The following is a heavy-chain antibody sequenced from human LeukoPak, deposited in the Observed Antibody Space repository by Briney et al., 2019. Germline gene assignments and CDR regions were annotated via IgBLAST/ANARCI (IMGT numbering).Heavy chain of an antibody. Sequence: PSQTLPLTCTVSGGSISSGDYYWSWIRQPPGKGLEWIGYIYYSGSTYYNPSLKSRVTISVDTSKNQFSLKLSSVTAADTAVYYCARFDFQPSLNWFDPWGQGTLVTVSS. CDR2: IYYSGST. CDR3: ARFDFQPSLNWFDP. D-gene: IGHD3-3*01. V-gene: IGHV4-30-4*08. J-gene: IGHJ5*02. CDR1: GGSISSGDYY.